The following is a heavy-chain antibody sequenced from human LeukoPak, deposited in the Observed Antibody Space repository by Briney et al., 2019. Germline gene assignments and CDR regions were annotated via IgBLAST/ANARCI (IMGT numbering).Heavy chain of an antibody. CDR1: GFSLSTTGVG. V-gene: IGHV2-5*02. Sequence: SGPTLLNPTPTLTLTFTFSGFSLSTTGVGVGWIHQPPGKALEWLALIYWDDDRLYSPSLKSRPTITKDTSKNQVVLTMTNMDPVDTATFYCAHRDSGSFYFDYWGQGTLVTVSS. D-gene: IGHD1-26*01. CDR2: IYWDDDR. J-gene: IGHJ4*02. CDR3: AHRDSGSFYFDY.